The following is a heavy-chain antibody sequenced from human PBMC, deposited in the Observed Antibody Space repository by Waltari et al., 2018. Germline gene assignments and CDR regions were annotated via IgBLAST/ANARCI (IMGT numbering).Heavy chain of an antibody. J-gene: IGHJ2*01. V-gene: IGHV4-4*02. Sequence: QVQLQESGPGLVKPSGTLSPTCAVSGGSISSSNWWSWVRQPPGKGLEWIGEIYHSGSTHYTPSRKSRCTISVDKSKNQFSLKLRSVTAADTAVYYCSRTLLKTGDYWYVDLWGRGTLVTVSS. CDR3: SRTLLKTGDYWYVDL. CDR2: IYHSGST. CDR1: GGSISSSNW. D-gene: IGHD3-16*01.